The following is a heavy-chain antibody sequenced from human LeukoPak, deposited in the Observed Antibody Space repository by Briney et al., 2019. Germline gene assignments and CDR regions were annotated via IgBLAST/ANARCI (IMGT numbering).Heavy chain of an antibody. Sequence: GGSLRLSCAASGFTFSSYWMSWVRQAPGKGVEWVANIKQAGSEKYNVDSVKGRFTISRDNAKNSLYLQMNSLRAEDTAVYYCARDLFYYGSGSYVPFDYWGQGTLVTVSS. CDR1: GFTFSSYW. CDR2: IKQAGSEK. D-gene: IGHD3-10*01. CDR3: ARDLFYYGSGSYVPFDY. J-gene: IGHJ4*02. V-gene: IGHV3-7*01.